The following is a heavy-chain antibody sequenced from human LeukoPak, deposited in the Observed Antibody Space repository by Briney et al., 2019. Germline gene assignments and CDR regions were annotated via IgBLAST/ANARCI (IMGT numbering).Heavy chain of an antibody. Sequence: GGSLRLSCAASGFTFSDYSMNWVRQAPGKGLEWVAKIKQDGSEKYYVDSVKGRFTISRDNAKNSLYLQMNSLGAEDTAVYYCARRGTSSSWAHFDYWGQGTLVTVSS. CDR1: GFTFSDYS. V-gene: IGHV3-7*05. J-gene: IGHJ4*02. CDR3: ARRGTSSSWAHFDY. D-gene: IGHD6-13*01. CDR2: IKQDGSEK.